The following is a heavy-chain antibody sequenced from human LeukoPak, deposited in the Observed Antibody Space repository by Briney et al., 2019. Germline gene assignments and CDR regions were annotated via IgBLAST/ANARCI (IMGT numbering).Heavy chain of an antibody. Sequence: ASVKVSCKASDYTFTSYGISWVRQAPGQGLEWMGWISAYNGNTHYAQKLQGRVTMTTDTSTSTAYMELRSLRSDDTAVYYCARVGGYCSGGRCLRTYYYYMDVWGKGTTVTVSS. CDR3: ARVGGYCSGGRCLRTYYYYMDV. V-gene: IGHV1-18*01. CDR1: DYTFTSYG. D-gene: IGHD2-15*01. CDR2: ISAYNGNT. J-gene: IGHJ6*03.